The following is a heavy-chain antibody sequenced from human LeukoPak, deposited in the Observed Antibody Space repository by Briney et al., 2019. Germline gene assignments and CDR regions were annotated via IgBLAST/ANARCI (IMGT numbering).Heavy chain of an antibody. CDR1: GFTVSSNY. D-gene: IGHD3-10*01. CDR3: ASGRYGSGSYGDY. J-gene: IGHJ4*02. V-gene: IGHV3-53*01. Sequence: PGGSLRLSCAASGFTVSSNYMSWVRQAPGKGLEWVSVIYSGGSTYYADSLKGRFTISRDNSKNTLYLQMNSLRAEDTAVYYCASGRYGSGSYGDYWGQGTLVTVSS. CDR2: IYSGGST.